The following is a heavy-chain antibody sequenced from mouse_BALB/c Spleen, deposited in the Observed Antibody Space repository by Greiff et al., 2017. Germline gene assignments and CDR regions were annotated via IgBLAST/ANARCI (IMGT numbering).Heavy chain of an antibody. V-gene: IGHV1-9*01. CDR1: GYTFSSYW. D-gene: IGHD2-3*01. CDR3: ARSIYDGYYDAMDY. J-gene: IGHJ4*01. CDR2: ILPGSGST. Sequence: QVQLQQSGAELMKPGASVKISCKATGYTFSSYWIEWVKQRPGHGLEWIGEILPGSGSTNYNEKFRGKATFTADTSSNTAYMQLSSLTSEDSAVYYCARSIYDGYYDAMDYWGQGTSVTVSS.